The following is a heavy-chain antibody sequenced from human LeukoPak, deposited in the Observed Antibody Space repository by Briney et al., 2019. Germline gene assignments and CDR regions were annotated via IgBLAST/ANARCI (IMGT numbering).Heavy chain of an antibody. J-gene: IGHJ4*02. CDR3: ARHENIIMVPTAHAFDC. CDR1: GGSISSSNYY. D-gene: IGHD2/OR15-2a*01. V-gene: IGHV4-39*01. CDR2: IYYSGDS. Sequence: SETLSLTCTVSGGSISSSNYYWGWIRQPPGKGLEWIGTIYYSGDSYYNPSLKSRASISVDTSKTRFSLNVNSVTAADTAVYFCARHENIIMVPTAHAFDCWGQGALVTVFS.